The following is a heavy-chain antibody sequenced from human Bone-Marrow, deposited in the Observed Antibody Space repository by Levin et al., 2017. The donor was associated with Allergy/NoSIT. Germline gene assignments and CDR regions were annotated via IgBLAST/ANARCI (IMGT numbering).Heavy chain of an antibody. CDR2: TRNRASSGTT. J-gene: IGHJ4*02. D-gene: IGHD2-15*01. CDR3: TRCRGGTCFYDN. V-gene: IGHV3-49*04. Sequence: GGSLRLSCIASGFTFDNYAMTWVRQAPGKGLEWVGFTRNRASSGTTWYAASVQGRFTISRDSSKNVVYLQMNSLKTEDTGVYYCTRCRGGTCFYDNWGQGTQVTVSS. CDR1: GFTFDNYA.